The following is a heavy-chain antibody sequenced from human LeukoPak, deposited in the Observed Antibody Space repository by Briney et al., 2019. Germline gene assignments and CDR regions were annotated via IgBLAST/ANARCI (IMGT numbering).Heavy chain of an antibody. D-gene: IGHD3-3*01. CDR2: ISGSGGST. J-gene: IGHJ4*02. CDR3: AKDHDFWSGYYLVYYFDY. CDR1: GFTFSSYA. Sequence: GGSLRLSCAASGFTFSSYAMSWVRQAPGKGLEWVSAISGSGGSTYYADSVKGRFTISRDNSKNTLYLQMNSLRAEDTAVYYCAKDHDFWSGYYLVYYFDYWGQGTLVTVSS. V-gene: IGHV3-23*01.